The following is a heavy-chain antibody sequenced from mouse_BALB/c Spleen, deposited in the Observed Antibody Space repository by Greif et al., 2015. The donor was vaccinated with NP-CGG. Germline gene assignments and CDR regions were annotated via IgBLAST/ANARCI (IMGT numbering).Heavy chain of an antibody. V-gene: IGHV10-1*02. CDR2: IRSKSNNYAT. Sequence: EVKLVESGGGLVQPKGSLKLSCAASGFTFNTYAMNWVRQAPGKGLEWVARIRSKSNNYATYYADSVKDRFTISRDDSQSMLYLQMNNLKTEDTAMYYCVRLDGYYGDAMDYWGQGTSVTVSS. D-gene: IGHD2-3*01. J-gene: IGHJ4*01. CDR3: VRLDGYYGDAMDY. CDR1: GFTFNTYA.